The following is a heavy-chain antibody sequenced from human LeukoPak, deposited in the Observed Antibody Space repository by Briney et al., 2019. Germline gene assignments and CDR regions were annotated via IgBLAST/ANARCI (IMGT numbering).Heavy chain of an antibody. CDR3: ARHGRWLPAALDY. V-gene: IGHV5-51*01. J-gene: IGHJ4*02. CDR1: GYSFTSYW. CDR2: IYPGDSDT. D-gene: IGHD3-22*01. Sequence: GESLKISCQGSGYSFTSYWIGWVRQLPGKGLEWMGIIYPGDSDTRYSPSFQGQVTISADKSISTAYLQWSSLKASDTAMYYCARHGRWLPAALDYWGQGTLVTVSS.